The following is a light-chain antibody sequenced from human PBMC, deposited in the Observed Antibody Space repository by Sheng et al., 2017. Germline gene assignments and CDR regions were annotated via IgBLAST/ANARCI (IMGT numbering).Light chain of an antibody. V-gene: IGKV1-6*01. CDR2: AAS. CDR1: QGIRND. Sequence: AIQMTQSPSSLSASVGDRVTLSCRASQGIRNDVGWYQQKPGQAPKLLIYAASSLQSGVQSRFSGSGSGTDFTLTISNLQPEDFATYYCLQDHTFPYTFGQGTKLEIK. CDR3: LQDHTFPYT. J-gene: IGKJ2*01.